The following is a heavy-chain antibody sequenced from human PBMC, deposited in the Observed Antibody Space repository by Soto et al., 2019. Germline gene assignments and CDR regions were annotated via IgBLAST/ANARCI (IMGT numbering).Heavy chain of an antibody. J-gene: IGHJ5*02. V-gene: IGHV3-23*01. D-gene: IGHD2-2*01. Sequence: EVQLLDSGGGLVQPGGSLRLSCAASRFTFRTYAMSWVRQAPGKGLEWVSTSSDSGTTYHANSVKGRSTISRDNSRNPLDLQMNSLRVEDTAVYYCAKGGEGSCSRTSCLYFSDSWGQGTLVTVSS. CDR1: RFTFRTYA. CDR3: AKGGEGSCSRTSCLYFSDS. CDR2: SSDSGTT.